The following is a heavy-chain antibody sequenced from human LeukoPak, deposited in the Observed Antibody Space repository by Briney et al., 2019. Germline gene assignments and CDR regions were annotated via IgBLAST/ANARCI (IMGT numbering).Heavy chain of an antibody. CDR3: ARWRGYSYSWFDP. V-gene: IGHV4-61*02. Sequence: PSETLSLTCTVSGGSISSGSYYWSWIRQPAGKGLEWIGRIYTSGSTNYNPSLKSRVTISVDTSKNQFSLKLSSVTAADTAVYYCARWRGYSYSWFDPWGQGTLVTVSS. J-gene: IGHJ5*02. D-gene: IGHD5-18*01. CDR2: IYTSGST. CDR1: GGSISSGSYY.